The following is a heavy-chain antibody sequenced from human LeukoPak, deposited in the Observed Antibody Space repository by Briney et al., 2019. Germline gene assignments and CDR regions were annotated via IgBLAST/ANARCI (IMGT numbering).Heavy chain of an antibody. CDR2: MTGNGGTV. CDR3: TKDPNGNYIGAFDP. Sequence: PGGSLRLSCAGSGLSFSDFAMTWVRRAPGKGLEWVSSMTGNGGTVVYTDSVKGRFTMSRDNSKNTVYLQMNSLRAEDTALYYCTKDPNGNYIGAFDPWGLGTLVTVSS. D-gene: IGHD4-17*01. V-gene: IGHV3-23*01. CDR1: GLSFSDFA. J-gene: IGHJ5*02.